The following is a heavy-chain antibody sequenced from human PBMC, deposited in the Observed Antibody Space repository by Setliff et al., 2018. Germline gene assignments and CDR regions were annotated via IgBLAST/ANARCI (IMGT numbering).Heavy chain of an antibody. J-gene: IGHJ4*01. V-gene: IGHV3-30*02. CDR3: AKASLAYSFGYYFDS. CDR2: IRYDGSYE. Sequence: SCKASGYTFVNYGINWVRQAPGQGLEWVGFIRYDGSYEYYADSVQGRFTISRDNSKNTLFLHMNNLRPEDTALYYCAKASLAYSFGYYFDSWGQGALVTVSS. D-gene: IGHD5-18*01. CDR1: GYTFVNYG.